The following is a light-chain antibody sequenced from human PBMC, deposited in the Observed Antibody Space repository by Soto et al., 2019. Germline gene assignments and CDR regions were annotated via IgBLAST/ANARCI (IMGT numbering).Light chain of an antibody. Sequence: ETVLTQSPATLSLSPGERATLSCRASQNVDIYLAWYQQKPGQALRLLIYDASNRATGVPPRFSGSGSGTDFTLTISSLEPEDFALYYCQQRRNWPPLTFGQGTRLEIK. CDR1: QNVDIY. J-gene: IGKJ5*01. CDR3: QQRRNWPPLT. V-gene: IGKV3-11*01. CDR2: DAS.